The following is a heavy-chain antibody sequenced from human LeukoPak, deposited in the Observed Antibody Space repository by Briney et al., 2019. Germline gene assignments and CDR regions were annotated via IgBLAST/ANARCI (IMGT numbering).Heavy chain of an antibody. J-gene: IGHJ5*02. V-gene: IGHV4-59*01. Sequence: PSETLSLTCTVSGGSISSYYWSWIRQPPGKGLEWIGYIYYSGNSNYNPSLRSRVTISVDTSKNQFSLKLSSVTAADTAVYFCARDLGYCSTTSCYNWFDPWGQGTLVTVSP. CDR3: ARDLGYCSTTSCYNWFDP. D-gene: IGHD2-2*01. CDR2: IYYSGNS. CDR1: GGSISSYY.